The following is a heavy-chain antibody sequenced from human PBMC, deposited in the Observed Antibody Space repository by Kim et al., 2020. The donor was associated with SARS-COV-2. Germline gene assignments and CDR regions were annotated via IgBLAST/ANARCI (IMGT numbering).Heavy chain of an antibody. V-gene: IGHV3-53*01. CDR2: IYSGSST. Sequence: GGSLRLSCAASGFTVSSNYMSWVRQAPGKGLEWVSVIYSGSSTYYADSVKGRFTISRDNSKNTLYLQMNSLRAEDTAVYYCARLEVGALDYWGQGTLVTVSS. D-gene: IGHD1-26*01. J-gene: IGHJ4*02. CDR3: ARLEVGALDY. CDR1: GFTVSSNY.